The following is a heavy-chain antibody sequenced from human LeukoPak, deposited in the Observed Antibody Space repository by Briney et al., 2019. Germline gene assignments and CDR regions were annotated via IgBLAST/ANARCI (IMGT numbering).Heavy chain of an antibody. J-gene: IGHJ4*02. CDR3: ARPQLLWGYYFDY. D-gene: IGHD2-2*01. CDR1: GYTFTGYY. Sequence: ASVKVSCKASGYTFTGYYMHWVRQAPGQGLEWMGWINPNSGGTNYAQKFQGRVTMTRDTSISTAYMELSRLRSDDTAVYYCARPQLLWGYYFDYWGQGTLVTVSS. V-gene: IGHV1-2*02. CDR2: INPNSGGT.